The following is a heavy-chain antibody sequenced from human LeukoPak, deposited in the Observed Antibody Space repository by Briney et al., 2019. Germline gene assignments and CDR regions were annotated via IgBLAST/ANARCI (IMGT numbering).Heavy chain of an antibody. CDR3: AKDDSSWYY. Sequence: GGSLRLSCAASGFTFSSHAMNWVRQAPGKGLEWVSTVSSSGGSTYYADSVKGRFTISRDNSKNTLYLQMNSLRAEDTAVYYCAKDDSSWYYWGQGTLVTVSS. V-gene: IGHV3-23*01. J-gene: IGHJ4*02. CDR1: GFTFSSHA. CDR2: VSSSGGST. D-gene: IGHD6-13*01.